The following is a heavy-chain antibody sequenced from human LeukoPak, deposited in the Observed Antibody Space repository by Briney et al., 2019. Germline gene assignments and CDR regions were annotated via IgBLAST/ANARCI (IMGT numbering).Heavy chain of an antibody. V-gene: IGHV3-48*03. J-gene: IGHJ3*02. CDR1: GFTFSSCE. Sequence: PGGSLRLSCAGSGFTFSSCEMNWVRQAPGKGLEWVSYISFSGDTKYYADSVKGRFTISRDNDKNSLCLQMNSLRAEDTAVYYCARDRMGVNGYYYHGFDIWGQGTMVTVSS. CDR2: ISFSGDTK. CDR3: ARDRMGVNGYYYHGFDI. D-gene: IGHD5-24*01.